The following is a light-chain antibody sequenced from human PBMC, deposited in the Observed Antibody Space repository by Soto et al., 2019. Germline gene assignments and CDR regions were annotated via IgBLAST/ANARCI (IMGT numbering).Light chain of an antibody. CDR1: QTISSW. Sequence: TQSPDTLSGSVGDRVTITCRASQTISSWLAWYQQKPGKAPKLLIYKASTLKSGVPSRFSGSGSGTEFTLIISGLQPDDSATYYCQQYTNTNNPWMFGQGTKVDIK. CDR3: QQYTNTNNPWM. J-gene: IGKJ1*01. CDR2: KAS. V-gene: IGKV1-5*03.